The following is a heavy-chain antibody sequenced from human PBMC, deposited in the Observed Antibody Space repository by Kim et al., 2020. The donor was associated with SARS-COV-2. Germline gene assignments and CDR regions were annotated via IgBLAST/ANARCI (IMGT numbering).Heavy chain of an antibody. J-gene: IGHJ6*02. CDR1: GYTFTSYG. D-gene: IGHD4-17*01. Sequence: ASVKVSCKASGYTFTSYGISWVRQAPGQGLEWMGWISAYNGNTNYAQKLQGRVTMTTDTSTSTAYMELRSLRSDDTAVYYCARDGAYGDPHYYYYYGMDVWGQGTTVTVSS. CDR2: ISAYNGNT. V-gene: IGHV1-18*01. CDR3: ARDGAYGDPHYYYYYGMDV.